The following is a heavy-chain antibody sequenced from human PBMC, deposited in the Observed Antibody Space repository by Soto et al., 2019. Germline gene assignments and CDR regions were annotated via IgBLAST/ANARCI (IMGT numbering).Heavy chain of an antibody. Sequence: GGSLRLSCAASGFTFSSYAMSWVRQAPGKGLEWVSGISGSGGSTYYADSVMGRFTISRDNSKNMLYLQMNSLRAEDTAVYYCATSIAARPVFSYWYYYGMDVWGQGTTVTVSS. CDR2: ISGSGGST. V-gene: IGHV3-23*01. D-gene: IGHD6-6*01. CDR1: GFTFSSYA. J-gene: IGHJ6*02. CDR3: ATSIAARPVFSYWYYYGMDV.